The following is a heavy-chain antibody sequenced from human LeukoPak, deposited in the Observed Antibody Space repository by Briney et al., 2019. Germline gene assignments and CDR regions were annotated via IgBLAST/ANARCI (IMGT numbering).Heavy chain of an antibody. CDR2: IKSKTDGGTT. V-gene: IGHV3-15*01. CDR1: GFPFNNAW. J-gene: IGHJ4*02. Sequence: GGSLRLSCAASGFPFNNAWMSWVRQAPGKGREWVGRIKSKTDGGTTDYAAPVKGRFTISRDDSKNTLYLQMNNLKTEDTAAYYCTTEGCTTSCCSDYWGQGSLVTVSS. CDR3: TTEGCTTSCCSDY. D-gene: IGHD2-2*01.